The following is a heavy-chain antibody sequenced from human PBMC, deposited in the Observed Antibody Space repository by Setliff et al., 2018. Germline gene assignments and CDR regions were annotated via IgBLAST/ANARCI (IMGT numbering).Heavy chain of an antibody. V-gene: IGHV3-11*04. CDR2: ISRGGSTI. J-gene: IGHJ4*02. CDR1: GFTFSDYY. CDR3: ARDGGEY. D-gene: IGHD3-16*01. Sequence: PGGSLRLSCAASGFTFSDYYMNWIRQAPGKGLEWLSYISRGGSTIYYADSVKGRFIISRDNAKNSLFLQMNSLRAEATAVYYCARDGGEYWGQGTLVTVSS.